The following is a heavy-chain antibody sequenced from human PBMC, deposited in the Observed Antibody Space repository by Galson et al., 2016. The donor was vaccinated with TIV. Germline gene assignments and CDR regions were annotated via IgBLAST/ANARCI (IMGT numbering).Heavy chain of an antibody. CDR3: ARDPCSGGSCYYPHDPFDI. J-gene: IGHJ3*02. Sequence: SVKVSCKASGYTFTNYGISWVRQAPGQGLEWMGWISAYNGNTNYAQKFQDRLTMTTDTSTSTAYMELRSLRSDDTAVYYCARDPCSGGSCYYPHDPFDIWGRGTMVTVSS. CDR2: ISAYNGNT. CDR1: GYTFTNYG. D-gene: IGHD2-15*01. V-gene: IGHV1-18*01.